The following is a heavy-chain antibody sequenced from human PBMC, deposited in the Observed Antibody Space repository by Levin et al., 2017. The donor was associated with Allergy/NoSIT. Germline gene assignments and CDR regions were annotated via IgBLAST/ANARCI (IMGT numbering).Heavy chain of an antibody. D-gene: IGHD5-12*01. CDR3: ARADYSGYAFPSVFDY. CDR1: GGTFSSYT. Sequence: SVKVSCKASGGTFSSYTISWVRQAPGQGLEWMGRIIPILGIANYAQKFQGRVTITADKSTSTAYMELSSLRSEDTAVYYCARADYSGYAFPSVFDYWGQGTLVTVSS. J-gene: IGHJ4*02. V-gene: IGHV1-69*02. CDR2: IIPILGIA.